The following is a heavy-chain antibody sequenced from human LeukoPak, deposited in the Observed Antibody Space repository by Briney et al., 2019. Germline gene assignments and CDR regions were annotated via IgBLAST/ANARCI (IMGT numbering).Heavy chain of an antibody. CDR2: ISAYNGNT. CDR3: ARGVGGYKPAGAFDI. V-gene: IGHV1-18*01. Sequence: ASVKVSCKASGYTFTSYGISWVRQAPGQGLEWMGWISAYNGNTNYAQKLQGRVTMTTDTSTSTAYMELRSLRSDGTAVYYCARGVGGYKPAGAFDIWGQGTMVTVSS. J-gene: IGHJ3*02. D-gene: IGHD5-24*01. CDR1: GYTFTSYG.